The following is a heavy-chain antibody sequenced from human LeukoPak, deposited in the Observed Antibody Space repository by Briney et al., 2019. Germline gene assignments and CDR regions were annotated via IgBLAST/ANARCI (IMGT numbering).Heavy chain of an antibody. D-gene: IGHD4-17*01. Sequence: GASVKVSCKASGYTFSSYVISWVRRAPGQGLEWMGWISAYNGNTNYAHNLQGRVTMTTDTSTSTAYMELRSLRSDDTAVYYCAREGDDYGDYKYWGQGTLVTVSS. CDR2: ISAYNGNT. V-gene: IGHV1-18*01. CDR1: GYTFSSYV. CDR3: AREGDDYGDYKY. J-gene: IGHJ4*02.